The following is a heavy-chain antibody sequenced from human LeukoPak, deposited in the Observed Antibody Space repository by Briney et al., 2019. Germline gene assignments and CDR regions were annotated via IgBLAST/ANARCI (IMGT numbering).Heavy chain of an antibody. D-gene: IGHD3-3*01. CDR3: VPARPFGVVISDY. J-gene: IGHJ4*02. CDR2: ISYDGSNK. CDR1: GFTFSGSA. V-gene: IGHV3-30-3*01. Sequence: PGGSLRLSCAASGFTFSGSAMRWVRQAPGKGLEWVAVISYDGSNKYYADSVKGRFTISRDNSKNTLYLQMNSLRAEDTAVYYCVPARPFGVVISDYWGQGTLVTVSS.